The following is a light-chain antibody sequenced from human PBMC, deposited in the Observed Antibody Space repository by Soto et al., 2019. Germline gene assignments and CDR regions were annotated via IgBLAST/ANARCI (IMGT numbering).Light chain of an antibody. J-gene: IGKJ4*01. CDR3: QQRLNWPLT. Sequence: EIVLTQSPATLSLSPGERATLSSRASQSVSSYLAWYQQKPGQAPRLLIYDASNRATGIPARFSGSGSGTDFTLTISSLEPEDSAVYYCQQRLNWPLTFGRGNKVEIK. CDR1: QSVSSY. V-gene: IGKV3-11*01. CDR2: DAS.